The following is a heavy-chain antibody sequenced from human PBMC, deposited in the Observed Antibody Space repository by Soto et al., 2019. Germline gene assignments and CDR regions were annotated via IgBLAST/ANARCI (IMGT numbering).Heavy chain of an antibody. D-gene: IGHD3-16*01. V-gene: IGHV1-69*01. CDR1: GGLFSSFA. CDR3: ARGGGPYVWFNEF. CDR2: IIPVFGTT. Sequence: QEQLVQSGAEVKKPGSSVKVSCKDSGGLFSSFAISWVRQAPGQGLEWMGGIIPVFGTTNYAQKFQGRVTITADESTNTAYMELSSLTSDDTAMYFCARGGGPYVWFNEFWGQATQVTVSS. J-gene: IGHJ4*02.